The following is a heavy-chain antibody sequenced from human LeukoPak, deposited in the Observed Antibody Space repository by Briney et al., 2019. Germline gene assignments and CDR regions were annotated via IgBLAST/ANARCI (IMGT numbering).Heavy chain of an antibody. CDR2: IYYSGST. J-gene: IGHJ4*02. CDR3: ARLKSRDGYGFDY. V-gene: IGHV4-59*08. Sequence: SETLSLTCTVSGGSISSYYWSWIRQPPGKGLEWIGYIYYSGSTNYNPSLKSRVTISVDTSKNQFSLKLSSVTAADTAVYYCARLKSRDGYGFDYWGQGTLVTVSS. CDR1: GGSISSYY. D-gene: IGHD5-24*01.